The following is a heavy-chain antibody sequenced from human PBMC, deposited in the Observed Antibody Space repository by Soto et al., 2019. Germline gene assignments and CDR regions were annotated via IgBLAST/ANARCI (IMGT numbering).Heavy chain of an antibody. J-gene: IGHJ5*02. CDR1: GVSVTNGDYY. CDR3: ARQRRGGYWFDP. CDR2: IYYTETT. Sequence: SETLSLTCAVSGVSVTNGDYYWTWMRQSPGKGLEWIGNIYYTETTNYNPSLNSRLSISIDTSRNQFSLQLTPVTAADTAIYYCARQRRGGYWFDPWGQGTLVTVSS. V-gene: IGHV4-30-4*01.